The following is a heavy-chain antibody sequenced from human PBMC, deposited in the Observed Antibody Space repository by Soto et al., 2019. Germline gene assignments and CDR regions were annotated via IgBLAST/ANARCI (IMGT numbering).Heavy chain of an antibody. CDR2: IYTSGST. CDR1: GGSISSYY. V-gene: IGHV4-4*07. J-gene: IGHJ3*02. D-gene: IGHD4-17*01. CDR3: ARGIYYGANSDSAFDI. Sequence: SETLSLTCTVSGGSISSYYWSWIRQPAGKGLEWIGRIYTSGSTNYNPSLKSRVTMSVDTSKNQFSLKLSSVAAADTAVYYCARGIYYGANSDSAFDIWGRGTMVTVSS.